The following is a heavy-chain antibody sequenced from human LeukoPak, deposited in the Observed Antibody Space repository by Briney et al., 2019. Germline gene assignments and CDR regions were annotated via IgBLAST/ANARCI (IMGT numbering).Heavy chain of an antibody. D-gene: IGHD3-10*01. CDR3: AREGIKSPFDY. CDR1: GGSFSGYY. Sequence: SETLSLTCAVYGGSFSGYYWSWIRQHPGKGLEWIGYIYYSGSTYYNPSLKSRVTISVDTSKNQFSLKLSSVTAADTAVYYCAREGIKSPFDYWGQGTLVTVSS. V-gene: IGHV4-31*11. CDR2: IYYSGST. J-gene: IGHJ4*02.